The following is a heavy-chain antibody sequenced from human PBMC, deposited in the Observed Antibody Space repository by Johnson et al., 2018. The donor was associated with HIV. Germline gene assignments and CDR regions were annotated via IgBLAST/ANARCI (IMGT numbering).Heavy chain of an antibody. CDR3: TTGPVGATKGGGAFDI. V-gene: IGHV3-15*01. D-gene: IGHD1-26*01. Sequence: MLLVESGGGLVQPGGSLRLSCAASEFTLSNAWMSWVRQVPGKGLEWVGRVKSITDGGTTDYTAPVTGRFTISRDDSKNTLYLLMNSLKTDDTAVYYCTTGPVGATKGGGAFDIWGLGTMVTVSS. CDR1: EFTLSNAW. J-gene: IGHJ3*02. CDR2: VKSITDGGTT.